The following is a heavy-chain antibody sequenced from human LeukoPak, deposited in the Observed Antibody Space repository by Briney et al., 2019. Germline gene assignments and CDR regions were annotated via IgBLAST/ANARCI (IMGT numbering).Heavy chain of an antibody. CDR3: TRRVSTTRWFDP. CDR2: IKSDGRTT. J-gene: IGHJ5*02. D-gene: IGHD2-15*01. CDR1: GLTFSSYW. Sequence: PAGSLTLSCAASGLTFSSYWMHWDSQAPGKWLVWDSRIKSDGRTTNYADSVKGRFTISRDNAENTLYLQMNSLRVGDTSVYYCTRRVSTTRWFDPWGQGTLVTVSS. V-gene: IGHV3-74*01.